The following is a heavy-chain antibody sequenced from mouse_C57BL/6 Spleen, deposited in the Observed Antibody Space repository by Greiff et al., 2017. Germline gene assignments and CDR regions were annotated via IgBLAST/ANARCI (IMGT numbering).Heavy chain of an antibody. D-gene: IGHD2-4*01. CDR1: GYTFTSYW. V-gene: IGHV1-52*01. J-gene: IGHJ3*01. CDR2: IDPSDSET. CDR3: ARGNYDYVTWFAY. Sequence: QVHVKQPGAELVRPGSSVKLSCKASGYTFTSYWMHWVKQRPIQGLEWIGNIDPSDSETHYNQKFKDKATLTVDKSSSTAYMQLSSLTSEDSAVYYYARGNYDYVTWFAYWGQGTLVTVSA.